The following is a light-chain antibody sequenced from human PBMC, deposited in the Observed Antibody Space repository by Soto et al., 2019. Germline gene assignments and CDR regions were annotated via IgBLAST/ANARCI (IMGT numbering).Light chain of an antibody. CDR3: QQRRNWPLT. V-gene: IGKV3-11*01. J-gene: IGKJ4*01. Sequence: EIVLTQSPATLSLSPGERATLSCRASQSVDSYLTWYQQKPGQAPRLLIYDVSKRATGIPVRFSGSGSGTDFTLTISSRETEEVAIYYFQQRRNWPLTFGGGTKVEIK. CDR1: QSVDSY. CDR2: DVS.